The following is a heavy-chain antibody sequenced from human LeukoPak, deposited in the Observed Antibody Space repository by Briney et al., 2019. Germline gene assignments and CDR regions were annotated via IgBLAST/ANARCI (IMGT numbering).Heavy chain of an antibody. CDR2: INHSGST. Sequence: PSETLSLTCAVYGGSFSGYYWSWIRQPPGKGLEWIVEINHSGSTNYNPSLKSRVTISVDTSKNQFSLKLSSVTAADTAVYYCARFWGQDENAEYFQHWGQGTLVTVSS. CDR1: GGSFSGYY. V-gene: IGHV4-34*01. J-gene: IGHJ1*01. CDR3: ARFWGQDENAEYFQH. D-gene: IGHD3-16*01.